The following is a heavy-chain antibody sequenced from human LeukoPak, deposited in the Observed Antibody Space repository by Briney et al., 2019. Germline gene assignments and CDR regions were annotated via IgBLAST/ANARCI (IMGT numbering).Heavy chain of an antibody. CDR3: ARGVGQDAFDI. V-gene: IGHV3-53*01. Sequence: GGSLRLSCAASGFTIRSNYMSWVRQAPGGGLEWVSVIYSGGNTYYADSVKGRFTFSKDNSKNTLYLQMTNLRVEDTAVYYCARGVGQDAFDIWGQGTMVTVSS. D-gene: IGHD1-26*01. J-gene: IGHJ3*02. CDR2: IYSGGNT. CDR1: GFTIRSNY.